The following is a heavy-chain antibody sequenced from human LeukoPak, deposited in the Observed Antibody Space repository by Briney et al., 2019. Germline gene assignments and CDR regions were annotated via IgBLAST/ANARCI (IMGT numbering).Heavy chain of an antibody. D-gene: IGHD3-16*01. J-gene: IGHJ3*02. CDR3: ARDWGDESRGQFDAFDI. CDR2: VKQDGSRK. Sequence: GGPLRLSCAASAVTFSTYWMGWVGPARAQGRGWGAMVKQDGSRKYYVDSVKGRFTISRDNARNSLYLEMNSLRVEDTAVYYCARDWGDESRGQFDAFDIWGQGTRVTVSS. V-gene: IGHV3-7*01. CDR1: AVTFSTYW.